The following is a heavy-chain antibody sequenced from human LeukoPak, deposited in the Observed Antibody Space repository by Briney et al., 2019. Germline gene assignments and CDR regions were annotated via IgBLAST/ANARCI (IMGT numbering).Heavy chain of an antibody. V-gene: IGHV3-7*01. CDR2: IKPDGTEK. D-gene: IGHD6-6*01. Sequence: GGSLRLSCAAPGFVFSNYWMSWVRQAPGKGLEWVANIKPDGTEKYYVDSLKGRFTISRDNTKNSLYLQMSSLRVEDTAVYYCARGGNSSWDYWGQGALVTVSS. J-gene: IGHJ4*02. CDR3: ARGGNSSWDY. CDR1: GFVFSNYW.